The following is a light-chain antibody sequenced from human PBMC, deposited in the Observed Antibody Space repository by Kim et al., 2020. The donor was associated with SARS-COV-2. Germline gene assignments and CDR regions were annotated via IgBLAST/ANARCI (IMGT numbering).Light chain of an antibody. J-gene: IGKJ4*01. CDR3: QQYSYLPPLT. CDR1: HDIGSY. V-gene: IGKV1-33*01. Sequence: VGDRLTFTCQASHDIGSYLNWYHQKPGKAPKLLIFDASTLQTGVPSRFSGSGSGTDFSFTITNLQPEDVGTYYCQQYSYLPPLTFGGGTKVDIK. CDR2: DAS.